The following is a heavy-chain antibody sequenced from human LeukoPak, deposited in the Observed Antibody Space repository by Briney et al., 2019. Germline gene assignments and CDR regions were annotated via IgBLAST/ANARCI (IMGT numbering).Heavy chain of an antibody. CDR1: GGSIISSSYY. CDR2: VFYSGST. J-gene: IGHJ6*03. Sequence: PSETLSLTCTVSGGSIISSSYYWGWIRQPPGKGLEWIGSVFYSGSTHYNPSLRSRVTISIDTSKNQFSLNLSSVTAADTAVYYCARVMPGVNYYYYYMDVWGKGTTVTVSS. D-gene: IGHD2-2*01. CDR3: ARVMPGVNYYYYYMDV. V-gene: IGHV4-39*07.